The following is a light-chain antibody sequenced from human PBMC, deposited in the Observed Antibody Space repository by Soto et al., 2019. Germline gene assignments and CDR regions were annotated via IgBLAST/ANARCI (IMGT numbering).Light chain of an antibody. CDR1: QDISNY. Sequence: DIQMTQSPSSLSASVGDRVTITCQASQDISNYLNWYQQKPGKAPKLLIYDASNLETGVPSRFSGSGSGTDFPFTISILQPEDIATYYCQQYDNLPPLTFGGGTKVEIK. V-gene: IGKV1-33*01. CDR2: DAS. J-gene: IGKJ4*01. CDR3: QQYDNLPPLT.